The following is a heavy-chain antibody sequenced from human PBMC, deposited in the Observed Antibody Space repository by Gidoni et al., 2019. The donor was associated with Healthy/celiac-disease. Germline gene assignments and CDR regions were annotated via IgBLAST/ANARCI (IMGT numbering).Heavy chain of an antibody. D-gene: IGHD2-2*01. CDR3: AREGIVVVPAARDAFDI. Sequence: QVQLQESGPGLVKPAETLSLTCTVSGGSVSSGSYYWSWIRQPPGKGLEWIGYIYYSGSPNYNPSLKSRVTISVDTSKNQFSLKLSSVTAADTAVYYCAREGIVVVPAARDAFDIWGQGTMVTVSS. CDR1: GGSVSSGSYY. V-gene: IGHV4-61*01. J-gene: IGHJ3*02. CDR2: IYYSGSP.